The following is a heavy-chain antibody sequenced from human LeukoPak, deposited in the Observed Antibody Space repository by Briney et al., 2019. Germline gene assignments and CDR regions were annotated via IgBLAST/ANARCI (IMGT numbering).Heavy chain of an antibody. CDR3: AASQYYDFWSGYPRLNYYYYMDV. Sequence: PSETLSLTCTVSVGSIISYYWSWIRQPAGKELEGMGRIYTSGSTNYNPSLKSRVTMSVDTSKNQFSLKLSSVTAADTAVYYCAASQYYDFWSGYPRLNYYYYMDVWGKGTTVTVSS. D-gene: IGHD3-3*01. CDR1: VGSIISYY. V-gene: IGHV4-4*07. CDR2: IYTSGST. J-gene: IGHJ6*03.